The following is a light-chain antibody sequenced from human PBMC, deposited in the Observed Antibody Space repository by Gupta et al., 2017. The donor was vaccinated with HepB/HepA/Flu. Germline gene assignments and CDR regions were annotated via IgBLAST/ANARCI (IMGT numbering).Light chain of an antibody. Sequence: SYVLTQPPSVSVAPGKTARITWGGNNIGSKSVHWYQQKPGQAPVMVIYYNNDRPSGIPERFSGSNSGNTASLTISRVEAGDEADYYCQVWDSTRDHVVFGGGTKLTVL. V-gene: IGLV3-21*04. CDR1: NIGSKS. CDR3: QVWDSTRDHVV. CDR2: YNN. J-gene: IGLJ2*01.